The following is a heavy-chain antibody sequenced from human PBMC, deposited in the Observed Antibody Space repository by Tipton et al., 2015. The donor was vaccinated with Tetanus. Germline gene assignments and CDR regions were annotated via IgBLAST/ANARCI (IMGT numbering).Heavy chain of an antibody. CDR3: ARWRDGFNRALDS. J-gene: IGHJ4*02. V-gene: IGHV4-34*01. D-gene: IGHD5-24*01. CDR2: ISHSENT. CDR1: GGSLRDGDHY. Sequence: TLSLTCTVSGGSLRDGDHYWSWIRQPPGKGLEWIGEISHSENTNYNPSLQSRVTISMNTANNRIYLNLTSVTAADTAVYYCARWRDGFNRALDSWGQGIMVTVSS.